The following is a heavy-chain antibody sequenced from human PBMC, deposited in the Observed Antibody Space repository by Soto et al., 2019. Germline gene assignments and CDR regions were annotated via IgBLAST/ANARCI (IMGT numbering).Heavy chain of an antibody. Sequence: QVQLQESGPGLVRPSETLSLTCTVSGGSIDTYYWSWIRQPPGKGLEWIGYIYYSGSTNYNPSLKSHHTIPQDKYQHQLAQKVRSRTAADTAVYCCARGHRYIYGFGYFDLRGRGNLVTVSS. CDR2: IYYSGST. CDR1: GGSIDTYY. J-gene: IGHJ2*01. CDR3: ARGHRYIYGFGYFDL. D-gene: IGHD5-18*01. V-gene: IGHV4-59*01.